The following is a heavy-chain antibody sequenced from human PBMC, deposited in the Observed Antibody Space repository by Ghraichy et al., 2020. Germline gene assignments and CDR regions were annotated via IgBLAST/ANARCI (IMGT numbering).Heavy chain of an antibody. J-gene: IGHJ5*02. V-gene: IGHV3-7*03. CDR3: ARDTFRGGPGSPP. CDR1: GFTFSSYW. Sequence: GGSLRLSCVASGFTFSSYWMSWVRQAPGKGLEWVAQIGYDGSDKYYVDSVEGRFTVSRDNAKDSLYLQMNSLRAEDTAVYYCARDTFRGGPGSPPWGQGTLVTVSS. D-gene: IGHD3-10*01. CDR2: IGYDGSDK.